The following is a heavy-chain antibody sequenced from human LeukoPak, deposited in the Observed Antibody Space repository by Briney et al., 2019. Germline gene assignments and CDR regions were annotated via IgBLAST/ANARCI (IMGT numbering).Heavy chain of an antibody. CDR1: GYTFTGYG. Sequence: ASVKVSCKASGYTFTGYGISWVRQAPGQGLEWVGWISAYNGNTNYTQKLQGRVTMTTDTSTSTAYMELRSLRSDDTAVYYCARLVVNYGDYFDYWGQGTLVTVSS. CDR3: ARLVVNYGDYFDY. CDR2: ISAYNGNT. J-gene: IGHJ4*02. D-gene: IGHD4-17*01. V-gene: IGHV1-18*01.